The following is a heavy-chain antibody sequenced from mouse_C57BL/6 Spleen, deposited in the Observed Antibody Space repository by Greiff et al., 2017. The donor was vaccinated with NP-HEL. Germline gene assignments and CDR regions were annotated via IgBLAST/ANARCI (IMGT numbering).Heavy chain of an antibody. Sequence: VQLKESGAELVRPGTSVKVSCKASGYAFTNYLIEWVKQRPGQGLEWIGVINPGSGGTNYNEKFKGKATLTADKSSSTAYMQLSSLTSEDSAVYFCARGYYGSRSYAMDYWGQGTSVTVSS. CDR2: INPGSGGT. D-gene: IGHD1-1*01. J-gene: IGHJ4*01. CDR1: GYAFTNYL. CDR3: ARGYYGSRSYAMDY. V-gene: IGHV1-54*01.